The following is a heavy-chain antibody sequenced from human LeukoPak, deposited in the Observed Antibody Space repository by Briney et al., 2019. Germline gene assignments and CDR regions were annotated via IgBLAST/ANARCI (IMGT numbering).Heavy chain of an antibody. V-gene: IGHV3-30*02. D-gene: IGHD1-26*01. J-gene: IGHJ3*02. CDR1: GFTFSSYG. CDR2: IRYDGSNK. CDR3: AKDYSGSYYVDAFDI. Sequence: PGGSLRLSCAASGFTFSSYGMHWVRQAPGKGLEWVAFIRYDGSNKYYADSVKGRFTISRDNSKNTLYLQMNSLRAEDTAVYYCAKDYSGSYYVDAFDIWGQGTMVTVSS.